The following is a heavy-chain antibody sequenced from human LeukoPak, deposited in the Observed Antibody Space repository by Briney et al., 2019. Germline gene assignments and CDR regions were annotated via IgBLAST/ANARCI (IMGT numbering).Heavy chain of an antibody. Sequence: GASVKVSCKACGYTFISCYIHWVRQAPGQGLEWMGIINPSGGRTGNAQKSQGRATMTRDMSRSTVYMELSSLRSEDTAVYYCARVRLEWQLGGYYYYYYMDVWGKGTTVTVSS. J-gene: IGHJ6*03. V-gene: IGHV1-46*01. D-gene: IGHD6-6*01. CDR3: ARVRLEWQLGGYYYYYYMDV. CDR2: INPSGGRT. CDR1: GYTFISCY.